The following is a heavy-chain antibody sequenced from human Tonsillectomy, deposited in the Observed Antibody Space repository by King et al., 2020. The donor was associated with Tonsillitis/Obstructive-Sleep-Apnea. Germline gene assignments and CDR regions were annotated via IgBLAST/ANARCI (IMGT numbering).Heavy chain of an antibody. CDR1: GGTFSSYA. D-gene: IGHD3-3*01. CDR3: ARNPFGVGLAYYYMDV. V-gene: IGHV1-69*01. CDR2: IIPIFGTA. Sequence: VQLVESGDEVKKPGSSVKVSCKASGGTFSSYAISWVRQAPGQGLEWMGGIIPIFGTANYAQKFQGRVTITADESTSTAYMELSSLRSEDTAVYYCARNPFGVGLAYYYMDVWGKGTTVTVSS. J-gene: IGHJ6*03.